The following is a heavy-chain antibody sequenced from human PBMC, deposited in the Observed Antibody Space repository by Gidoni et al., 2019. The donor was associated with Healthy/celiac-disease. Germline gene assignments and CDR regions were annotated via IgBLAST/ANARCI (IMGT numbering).Heavy chain of an antibody. CDR1: GGSISSSSYY. CDR3: ARLLSEWALDY. Sequence: QLQLQESGPGLVKPSETLSLTCTVSGGSISSSSYYWGWIRQPPGKGLEWIGSIYYSGSTYYNPSLKSRVTISVDTSKNQFSLKLSSVTAADTAVYYCARLLSEWALDYWGQGTLVTVSS. D-gene: IGHD1-26*01. J-gene: IGHJ4*02. CDR2: IYYSGST. V-gene: IGHV4-39*01.